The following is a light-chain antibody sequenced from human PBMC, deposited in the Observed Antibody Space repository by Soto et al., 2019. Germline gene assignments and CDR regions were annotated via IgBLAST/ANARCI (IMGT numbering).Light chain of an antibody. CDR2: KAY. CDR3: QQSHKFST. V-gene: IGKV1-5*03. J-gene: IGKJ1*01. CDR1: QSVGPW. Sequence: DIQMTQSPSTLSASVGDRVTITCRASQSVGPWLAWYQQKPGKAPKPLIYKAYRLERGVQSRFSRSEYATAFNLTISNLQPDDFATYYCQQSHKFSTFGQGTKVEIK.